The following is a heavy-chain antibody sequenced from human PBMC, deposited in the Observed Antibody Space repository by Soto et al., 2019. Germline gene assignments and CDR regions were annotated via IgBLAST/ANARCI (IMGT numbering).Heavy chain of an antibody. Sequence: ASVKVSCKASGYDFTAYDINWVRQASGQGLEWMGWMNPINGATGSARRFQGRVSMTRNTATATAYLELTSLRSDDSAVYYCGRGPSPRAPAGGTPYYYAMEVWGKGTKVTVSS. J-gene: IGHJ6*04. CDR1: GYDFTAYD. CDR2: MNPINGAT. D-gene: IGHD6-13*01. CDR3: GRGPSPRAPAGGTPYYYAMEV. V-gene: IGHV1-8*02.